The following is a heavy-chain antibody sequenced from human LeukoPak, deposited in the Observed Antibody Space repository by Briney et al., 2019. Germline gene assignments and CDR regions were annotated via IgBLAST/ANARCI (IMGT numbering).Heavy chain of an antibody. CDR2: INHSGST. Sequence: PSETLSLTCAVDGGSLTAYYRSWIRQPPGKWREWIVEINHSGSTNYNPSLKSRVTIQVDTSMNQFSLKLSSVTAADTPVYYCARGPDIVVVPAAYDYRYFDLWGRGTLVTVSS. CDR3: ARGPDIVVVPAAYDYRYFDL. V-gene: IGHV4-34*01. CDR1: GGSLTAYY. J-gene: IGHJ2*01. D-gene: IGHD2-2*01.